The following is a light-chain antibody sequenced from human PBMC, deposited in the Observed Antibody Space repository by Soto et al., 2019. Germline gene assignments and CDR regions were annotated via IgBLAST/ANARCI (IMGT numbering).Light chain of an antibody. CDR1: SSDVGGYNY. Sequence: QSVLTQPPSASGSPGQSVTISCTGTSSDVGGYNYVSWYQQHPGKAPKLMIYEVSKRPSGVPDRFSGSKSGNTASLTVSGLQAEDEGDYYCCSFARSNTWVFGGGTKLTVL. CDR3: CSFARSNTWV. CDR2: EVS. V-gene: IGLV2-8*01. J-gene: IGLJ3*02.